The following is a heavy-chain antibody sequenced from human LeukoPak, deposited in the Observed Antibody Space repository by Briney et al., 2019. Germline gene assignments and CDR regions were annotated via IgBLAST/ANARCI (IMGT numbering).Heavy chain of an antibody. V-gene: IGHV3-30*04. J-gene: IGHJ4*02. Sequence: PGRSLRLSCAASGFTFSGYALHWVRQAPGKALEWVAVISNDANNKHYADSVKGRFTISRDNSKNTLYLQMNSLRPEDTAVYYCARGAGASGGRDYYSDYWGQGMLVAVSS. CDR3: ARGAGASGGRDYYSDY. CDR1: GFTFSGYA. D-gene: IGHD6-13*01. CDR2: ISNDANNK.